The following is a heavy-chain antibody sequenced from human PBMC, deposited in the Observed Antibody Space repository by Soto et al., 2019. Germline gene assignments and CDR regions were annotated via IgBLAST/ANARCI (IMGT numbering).Heavy chain of an antibody. CDR3: ARDNTAVAGTWGYYYYCGMDV. J-gene: IGHJ6*02. CDR1: GDSVSSNSAA. V-gene: IGHV6-1*01. D-gene: IGHD6-19*01. CDR2: TYYRSKWYN. Sequence: SQTLSLTCAISGDSVSSNSAAWNWIRQSPSRGLEWLGRTYYRSKWYNDYAVSVKSRIPINPDTSKNQFSLQLNSVTPEDTAVYYCARDNTAVAGTWGYYYYCGMDVWGQGTTVTVSS.